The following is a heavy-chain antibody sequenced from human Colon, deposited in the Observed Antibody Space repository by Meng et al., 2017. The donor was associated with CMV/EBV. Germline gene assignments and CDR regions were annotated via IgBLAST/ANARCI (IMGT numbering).Heavy chain of an antibody. J-gene: IGHJ5*02. CDR2: IRSKAYGGTT. V-gene: IGHV3-49*04. CDR3: TREAPRYSSSWSGGRFDP. CDR1: GFTFGDYA. Sequence: GGSLRLSCTASGFTFGDYAMSWVRQAPGKGLEWVGCIRSKAYGGTTEYAASVKGRFTISRDDSKSIAYLQMNSLKTEDTAVYYCTREAPRYSSSWSGGRFDPWGQGTLVTVSS. D-gene: IGHD6-13*01.